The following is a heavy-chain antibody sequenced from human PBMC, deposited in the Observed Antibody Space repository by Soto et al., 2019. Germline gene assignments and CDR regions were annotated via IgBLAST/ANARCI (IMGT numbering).Heavy chain of an antibody. J-gene: IGHJ6*02. CDR1: GFTVSSNY. V-gene: IGHV3-53*01. Sequence: EVQLVESGGGLIQPGGSLRLSCAASGFTVSSNYMSWVRQAPGKGLGWVSVIYSGDTTYKADSVKGRFTISRAHPKNTLYLQMNSLRAEDTAVYYCARDLRTLYGMDVWGQGTTVTVSS. CDR3: ARDLRTLYGMDV. CDR2: IYSGDTT.